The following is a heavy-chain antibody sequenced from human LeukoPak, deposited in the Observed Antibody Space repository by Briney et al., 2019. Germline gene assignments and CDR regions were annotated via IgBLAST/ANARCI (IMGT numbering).Heavy chain of an antibody. Sequence: SVKVSCKASGGTFNSYAISWVRQAPGQGLEWMGGIIPILGIANYAQKFQGRVTITADKSTSTAYMELSSLRSEDTAVYYCARGTRAAAGTYYYYYGMDVWGQGTTVTVSS. J-gene: IGHJ6*02. D-gene: IGHD6-13*01. CDR2: IIPILGIA. V-gene: IGHV1-69*10. CDR3: ARGTRAAAGTYYYYYGMDV. CDR1: GGTFNSYA.